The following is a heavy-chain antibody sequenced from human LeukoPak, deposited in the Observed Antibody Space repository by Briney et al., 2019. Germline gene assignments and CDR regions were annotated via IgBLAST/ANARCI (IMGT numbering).Heavy chain of an antibody. V-gene: IGHV3-66*04. D-gene: IGHD3-10*01. CDR2: IYSGGST. CDR3: ASQMVRGVMVAFDI. CDR1: GFTVSSNY. J-gene: IGHJ3*02. Sequence: PGGSLRLSCAASGFTVSSNYMSWVRQAPGKGLEWVSVIYSGGSTYYADSVKGRFTISRDNSKNTLYLQMNSLRAEDTAVYYCASQMVRGVMVAFDIWGQGTMVTVSS.